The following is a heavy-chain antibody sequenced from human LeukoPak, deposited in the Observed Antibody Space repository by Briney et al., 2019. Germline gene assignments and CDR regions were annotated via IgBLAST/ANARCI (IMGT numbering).Heavy chain of an antibody. CDR2: VGGDGGTT. Sequence: VSLRLSCAAYTFTFSSNWMHWLRKGPGKGVEWFKGVGGDGGTTSYADSVKDRFTISRNNAKNSLYLQMNSLRAEDTAVYYCARQGLYYYGMDVWGQGTTVTVSS. J-gene: IGHJ6*01. CDR1: TFTFSSNW. CDR3: ARQGLYYYGMDV. V-gene: IGHV3-74*01.